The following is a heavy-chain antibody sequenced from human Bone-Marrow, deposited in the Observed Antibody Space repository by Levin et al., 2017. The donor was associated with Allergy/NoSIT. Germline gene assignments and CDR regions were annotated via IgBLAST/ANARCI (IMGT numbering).Heavy chain of an antibody. CDR3: AKSTGGYFYGSGSDDAFDI. D-gene: IGHD3-10*01. CDR1: GFTFITYG. J-gene: IGHJ3*02. CDR2: ISYDGSNK. Sequence: GGSLRLSCAASGFTFITYGMHWVRQAPGKGLEWVAVISYDGSNKYYADSVKGRFTISRDNSKNTLYLQMNSLRAEDTAVYYCAKSTGGYFYGSGSDDAFDIWGQGTMVTVSS. V-gene: IGHV3-30*18.